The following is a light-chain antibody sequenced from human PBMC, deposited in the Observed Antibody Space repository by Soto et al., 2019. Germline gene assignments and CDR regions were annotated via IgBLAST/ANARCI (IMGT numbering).Light chain of an antibody. V-gene: IGKV3-11*01. CDR1: QSVSSY. J-gene: IGKJ4*01. CDR3: QQRSSWPLLWT. CDR2: DAS. Sequence: EIVLTQSPATLSLSPGERATLSCRASQSVSSYLAWYQQKPGPAPRLLIYDASNRATGIPARFSGSGSGTDFTLTISSLEPEDFAVYYCQQRSSWPLLWTFGGGTKVEIK.